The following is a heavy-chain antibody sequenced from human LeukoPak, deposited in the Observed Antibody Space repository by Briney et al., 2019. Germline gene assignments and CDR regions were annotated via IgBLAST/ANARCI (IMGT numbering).Heavy chain of an antibody. CDR1: GGSISSYY. CDR2: IYYSGST. Sequence: SETLSLTCTVSGGSISSYYWSWIRQPPGKGLEWIGYIYYSGSTNYNPSLKSRVTISVDTSKNQFSLKLSSVTAADTAVYYCASTIRSDTAMVTYYFDYWGQGTLVTVSS. J-gene: IGHJ4*02. D-gene: IGHD5-18*01. V-gene: IGHV4-59*01. CDR3: ASTIRSDTAMVTYYFDY.